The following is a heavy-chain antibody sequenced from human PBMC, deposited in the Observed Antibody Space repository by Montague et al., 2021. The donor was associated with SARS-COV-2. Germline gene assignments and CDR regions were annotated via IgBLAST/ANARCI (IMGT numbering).Heavy chain of an antibody. Sequence: SETLSLTCTVPGGSISSSSYYWGWIRQPPGKGLKWIGSIYYSGSTYYNPSLKSRVTISVDTSKNQFSLKLSSVTAADTAVYYCARGEEEMATIVDEYFDYWGQGTLVTVSS. J-gene: IGHJ4*02. CDR1: GGSISSSSYY. CDR3: ARGEEEMATIVDEYFDY. D-gene: IGHD5-24*01. CDR2: IYYSGST. V-gene: IGHV4-39*01.